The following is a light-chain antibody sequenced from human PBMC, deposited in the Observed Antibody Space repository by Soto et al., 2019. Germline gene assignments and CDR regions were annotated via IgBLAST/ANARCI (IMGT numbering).Light chain of an antibody. CDR2: GAS. CDR3: QQYNNWPPIT. CDR1: QSVSGN. J-gene: IGKJ2*01. V-gene: IGKV3-15*01. Sequence: EIVMTQSPATLSVSPGERATLSCRASQSVSGNLAWYQQQPGQAPRLLISGASTRATGIPARFSGSGSGTEFTLPISSLQSEDFAVYYCQQYNNWPPITFGQGTKLEIK.